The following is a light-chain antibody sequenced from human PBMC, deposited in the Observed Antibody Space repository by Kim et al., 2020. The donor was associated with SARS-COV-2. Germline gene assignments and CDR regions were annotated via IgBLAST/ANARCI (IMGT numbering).Light chain of an antibody. V-gene: IGKV3-11*01. Sequence: LSPGERATPSCRASRSIDSELAWYQQTPGHPPRLLIYDAFNRATGVPARFSGSGSGTDFTLTISSLEPEDFAVYYCQQRYSWPITFGQGTRLEIK. CDR1: RSIDSE. CDR3: QQRYSWPIT. CDR2: DAF. J-gene: IGKJ5*01.